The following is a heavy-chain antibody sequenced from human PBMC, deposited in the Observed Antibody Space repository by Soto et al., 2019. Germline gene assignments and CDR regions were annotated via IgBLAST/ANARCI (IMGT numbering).Heavy chain of an antibody. J-gene: IGHJ4*02. Sequence: QVQLVESGGGVVQPGTYLRLFCAASGFTFNNYAMHWVRQAPGKGLDWVAVISNDERQKYYADSVKGRFTISRDNSQNVLYLQMNSLRAEDTALYYCARELGSIFDVDCWGQGTLVTVSS. CDR3: ARELGSIFDVDC. V-gene: IGHV3-30*04. CDR1: GFTFNNYA. CDR2: ISNDERQK. D-gene: IGHD3-3*01.